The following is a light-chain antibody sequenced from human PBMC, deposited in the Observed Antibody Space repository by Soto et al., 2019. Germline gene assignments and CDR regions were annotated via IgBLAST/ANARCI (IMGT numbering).Light chain of an antibody. CDR1: ESIDNW. CDR2: AAS. CDR3: QKHHTDWT. V-gene: IGKV1-5*01. J-gene: IGKJ1*01. Sequence: DIHMTQSPATVSSCGLGTATISFLASESIDNWLAWYKQKPATAPKILIFAASTLVRGVRSRFSGRGSGTEFTLTISRLQDDDYATFYCQKHHTDWTFGQGTKVDIK.